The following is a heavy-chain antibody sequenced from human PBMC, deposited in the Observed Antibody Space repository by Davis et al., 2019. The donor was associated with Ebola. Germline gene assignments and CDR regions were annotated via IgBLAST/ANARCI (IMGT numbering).Heavy chain of an antibody. Sequence: SETLSLTCTVSGGSISSYYWSWIRQPPGKGLEWIGYIYYSGSTYYNPSLKSRVTISVDTSKNQFSLKLSSVTAADTAVYYCARVGVIAATFDYWGQGTLVTVSS. CDR1: GGSISSYY. D-gene: IGHD6-25*01. J-gene: IGHJ4*02. V-gene: IGHV4-59*04. CDR3: ARVGVIAATFDY. CDR2: IYYSGST.